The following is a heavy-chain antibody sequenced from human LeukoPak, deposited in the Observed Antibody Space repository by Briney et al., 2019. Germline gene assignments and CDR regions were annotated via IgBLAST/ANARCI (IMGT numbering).Heavy chain of an antibody. CDR2: ISAQNGNT. J-gene: IGHJ4*02. D-gene: IGHD5-12*01. CDR1: GGTFSSYA. CDR3: ARESNGGYGFDY. V-gene: IGHV1-18*01. Sequence: ASVKVSCKASGGTFSSYAISWVRQAPGQGLEWMGWISAQNGNTNYMEQFLGRVTMTRDTSATTAYMELRSLKSDDTAVYYCARESNGGYGFDYWGQGTPVTVAS.